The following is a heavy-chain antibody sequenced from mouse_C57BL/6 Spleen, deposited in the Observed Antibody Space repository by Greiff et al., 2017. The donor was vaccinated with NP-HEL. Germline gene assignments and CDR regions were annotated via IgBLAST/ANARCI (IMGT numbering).Heavy chain of an antibody. Sequence: VQLQQPGAELVMPGASVKLSCKASGYTFTSYWMHWVKQRPGQGLEWIGEIDPSDSYTNYNQKFKGKSTLTVDKSSSTAYMQLSSLTSEDSAVYDCARGLGDFAYWGQGTLVTVSA. J-gene: IGHJ3*01. V-gene: IGHV1-69*01. D-gene: IGHD2-13*01. CDR1: GYTFTSYW. CDR3: ARGLGDFAY. CDR2: IDPSDSYT.